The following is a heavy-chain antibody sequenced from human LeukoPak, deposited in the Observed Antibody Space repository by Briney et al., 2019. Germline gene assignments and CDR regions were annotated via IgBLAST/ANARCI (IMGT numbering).Heavy chain of an antibody. V-gene: IGHV4-38-2*02. CDR1: GYSITSGYY. D-gene: IGHD3-16*02. J-gene: IGHJ4*02. CDR3: ASLHCDYVWGSYRPDY. CDR2: IYHSGST. Sequence: SETLSLTCTVSGYSITSGYYWGWIRQPPGKGLAWIGSIYHSGSTYYNPSLKSRVTISVDTSKNQFSLKLSSVTAADTAVYYCASLHCDYVWGSYRPDYWGQGTLVTVSS.